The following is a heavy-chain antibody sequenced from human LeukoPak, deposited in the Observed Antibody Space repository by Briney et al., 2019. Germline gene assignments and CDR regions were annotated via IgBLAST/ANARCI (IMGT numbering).Heavy chain of an antibody. J-gene: IGHJ3*02. CDR1: GYTLTELS. V-gene: IGHV1-24*01. CDR3: ATIVVVIAIQAGAFDI. CDR2: FDPEDGET. Sequence: ASVKVSCKVSGYTLTELSMHWVRQAPGKGLEWMGGFDPEDGETIYAQKFQGRVTMTEDTSTDTAYMELSSLRSEDTAVYYCATIVVVIAIQAGAFDIWRQGTMVTVSS. D-gene: IGHD2-21*01.